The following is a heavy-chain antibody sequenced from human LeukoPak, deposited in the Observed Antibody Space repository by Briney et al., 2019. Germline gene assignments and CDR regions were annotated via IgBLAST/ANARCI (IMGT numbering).Heavy chain of an antibody. V-gene: IGHV3-30-3*01. CDR3: ARDLPGTYYYYGMDV. Sequence: GSLRLSCAASGFTFSNDAMHWVRQAPGKGLEWVAVISYDGSYKYYADSVKGRFTISRDNSKNTLYLQMNSLRAEDTAVYYCARDLPGTYYYYGMDVWGQGTTVTVSS. D-gene: IGHD2-2*01. J-gene: IGHJ6*02. CDR1: GFTFSNDA. CDR2: ISYDGSYK.